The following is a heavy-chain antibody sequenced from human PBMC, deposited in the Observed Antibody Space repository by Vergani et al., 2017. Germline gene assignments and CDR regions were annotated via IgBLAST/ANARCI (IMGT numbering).Heavy chain of an antibody. Sequence: EVQLVESGGGLVQPGGSLRLSCAASGFTFSSYWMHWVRQAPGKGLVWVSRINSDGSSTSYADSVKGRFTSSRDNAKNTLYLQMNSLRAEDTAVYYCARDLLPNYDFWSGYSHAYYYYYGMDVWGQGTTVTVSS. J-gene: IGHJ6*02. CDR1: GFTFSSYW. CDR3: ARDLLPNYDFWSGYSHAYYYYYGMDV. CDR2: INSDGSST. V-gene: IGHV3-74*01. D-gene: IGHD3-3*01.